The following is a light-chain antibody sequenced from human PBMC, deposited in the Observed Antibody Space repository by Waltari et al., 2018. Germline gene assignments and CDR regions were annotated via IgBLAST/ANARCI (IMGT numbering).Light chain of an antibody. J-gene: IGLJ3*02. V-gene: IGLV6-57*03. Sequence: NFMLTQPHSLSESPGKTVTISCTRSSGSIASHYVQWFQQRPGSAPTTVIYEDNQRPSGVPGRCSGSIDTSSNSASLTISGLTTEDEADYYCQSYDSSSRVFGGGTKLTVL. CDR1: SGSIASHY. CDR2: EDN. CDR3: QSYDSSSRV.